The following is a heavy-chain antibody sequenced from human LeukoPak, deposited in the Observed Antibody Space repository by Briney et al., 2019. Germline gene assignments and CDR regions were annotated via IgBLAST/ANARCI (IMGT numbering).Heavy chain of an antibody. V-gene: IGHV1-24*01. CDR3: ATDRSGYFDY. CDR1: GYTLTELS. D-gene: IGHD1-26*01. CDR2: FDPEDGET. J-gene: IGHJ4*02. Sequence: ASVKVSCKVSGYTLTELSMHWVRQAPGKGLEWMGGFDPEDGETIYAQKFQGRVTVTEDTSTDTAYMELSSLRSEDTAVYYCATDRSGYFDYWGQGTLVTVSS.